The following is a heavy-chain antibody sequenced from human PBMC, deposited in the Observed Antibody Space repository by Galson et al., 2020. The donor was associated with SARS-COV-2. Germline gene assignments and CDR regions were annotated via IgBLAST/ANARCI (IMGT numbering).Heavy chain of an antibody. J-gene: IGHJ6*03. D-gene: IGHD3-9*01. V-gene: IGHV3-7*01. CDR3: ARTNVLRYFDWIYYYYMDV. CDR2: IKQDGSEK. CDR1: GFTFSSYW. Sequence: QLGESLKISCAASGFTFSSYWMSWVRQAPGKGLEWVANIKQDGSEKYYVDSVKGRFTISRDNAKNSLYLQMNSLRAEDTAVYYCARTNVLRYFDWIYYYYMDVWGKGTTVTVSS.